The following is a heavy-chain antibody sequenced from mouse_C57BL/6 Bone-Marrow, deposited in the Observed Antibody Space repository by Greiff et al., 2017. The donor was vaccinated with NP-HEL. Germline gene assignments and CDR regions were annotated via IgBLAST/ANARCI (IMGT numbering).Heavy chain of an antibody. V-gene: IGHV1-42*01. CDR2: INPSTGGT. CDR1: GYSFTGYY. D-gene: IGHD1-1*01. Sequence: VQLKESGPELVKPGASVKISCKASGYSFTGYYMNWVKQSPEKSLEWIGEINPSTGGTTYNQKFKAKATLTVDKSSSTAYMQLKSLTSEDSAFYYCARSPDYYGSSSYFDYWGQGTTLTVSS. CDR3: ARSPDYYGSSSYFDY. J-gene: IGHJ2*01.